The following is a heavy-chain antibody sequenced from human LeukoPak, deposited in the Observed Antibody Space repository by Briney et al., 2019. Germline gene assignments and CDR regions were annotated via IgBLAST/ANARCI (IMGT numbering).Heavy chain of an antibody. CDR3: ARDSWLGNP. D-gene: IGHD6-19*01. V-gene: IGHV1-2*02. CDR1: GYTLTSYY. CDR2: INPNSGNT. Sequence: GASVKVSCKASGYTLTSYYMHWVRQAPGQGFEWMGWINPNSGNTNYAQKFQGRVTMTRDTSNSTAYMELSSLRSDDTAVYYCARDSWLGNPWGQGTLVTVSP. J-gene: IGHJ5*02.